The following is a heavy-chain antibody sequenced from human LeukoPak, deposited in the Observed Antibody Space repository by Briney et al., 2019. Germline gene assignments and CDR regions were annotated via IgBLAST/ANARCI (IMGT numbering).Heavy chain of an antibody. CDR3: ARGAEYSSSSGYNWFDP. V-gene: IGHV4-61*02. CDR1: GGSISSGSYY. CDR2: IYTSGST. Sequence: PSETLSLTCTVSGGSISSGSYYWSWIRQPAGKGLERIGRIYTSGSTNYNPSLKSRVTISVDTSKNQFSLKLSSVTAADTAVYYCARGAEYSSSSGYNWFDPWGQGTLVTVSS. J-gene: IGHJ5*02. D-gene: IGHD6-6*01.